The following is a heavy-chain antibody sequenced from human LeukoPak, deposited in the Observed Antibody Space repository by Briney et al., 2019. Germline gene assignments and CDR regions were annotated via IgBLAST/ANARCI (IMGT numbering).Heavy chain of an antibody. V-gene: IGHV3-13*01. CDR1: GFTFSSYD. CDR2: IGTAGDT. D-gene: IGHD3-10*01. CDR3: AKDPKAIYGSGSSFDY. Sequence: PGGSLRLSCAASGFTFSSYDMHWVRQATGKGLEWVSAIGTAGDTYYPGSVKGRFTISRDNAKNSLYLQMNSLRAEDTALYYCAKDPKAIYGSGSSFDYWGQGTLVTVSS. J-gene: IGHJ4*02.